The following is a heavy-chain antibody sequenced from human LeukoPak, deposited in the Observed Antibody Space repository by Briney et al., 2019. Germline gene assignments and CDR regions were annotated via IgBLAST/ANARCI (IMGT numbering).Heavy chain of an antibody. CDR2: IYSGGST. CDR3: ARESIAAAGPLDY. J-gene: IGHJ4*02. D-gene: IGHD6-13*01. CDR1: GFTVSSNY. V-gene: IGHV3-53*01. Sequence: GGSLRLSCAASGFTVSSNYVSWVRQAPGKGLEWVSVIYSGGSTYYADSVKGRFTISRDNSKNTLYLQMNSPRAEDTAVYYCARESIAAAGPLDYWGQGTLVTVSS.